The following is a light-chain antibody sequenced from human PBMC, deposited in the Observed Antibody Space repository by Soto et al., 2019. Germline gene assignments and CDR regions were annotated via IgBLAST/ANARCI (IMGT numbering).Light chain of an antibody. J-gene: IGKJ2*01. CDR3: QRYGRSPMYT. V-gene: IGKV3-20*01. CDR2: GAS. CDR1: QIVSYSY. Sequence: IVLTQSPGTLSLSPGERASLSCRTSQIVSYSYLAWYQQKPGQAPRLLIYGASSRATDIPDRFSGSGSGTGFTLTISRLEPEDFAVYCCQRYGRSPMYTFGQGTKLEIK.